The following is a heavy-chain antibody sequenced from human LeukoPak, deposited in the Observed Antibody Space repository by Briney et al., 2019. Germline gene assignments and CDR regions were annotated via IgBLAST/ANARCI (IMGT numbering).Heavy chain of an antibody. CDR2: INHSGST. CDR1: GGSSSGYY. D-gene: IGHD1-26*01. CDR3: ARGRYYRFYYYGMDV. Sequence: SETLSLTCAVYGGSSSGYYWSWIRQPPGKGLEWIGEINHSGSTNYNPSLKSRVTISVDTSKNQFSLKLSSVTAADTAVYYCARGRYYRFYYYGMDVWGQGTTVTVSS. V-gene: IGHV4-34*01. J-gene: IGHJ6*02.